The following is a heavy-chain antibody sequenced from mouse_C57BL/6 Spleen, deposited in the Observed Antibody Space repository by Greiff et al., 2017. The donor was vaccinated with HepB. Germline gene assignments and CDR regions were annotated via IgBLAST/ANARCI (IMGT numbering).Heavy chain of an antibody. CDR1: GYTFTSYW. CDR2: IDPNSGGT. D-gene: IGHD2-1*01. CDR3: VYGNPYAMDY. J-gene: IGHJ4*01. Sequence: QVQLKQPGAELVKPGASVKLSCKASGYTFTSYWMHWVKQRPGRGLEWIGRIDPNSGGTKYNEKFQSKATLTVDKPSSTAYMQLSRLPSEDSAVYYGVYGNPYAMDYWGPGTSVTVSS. V-gene: IGHV1-72*01.